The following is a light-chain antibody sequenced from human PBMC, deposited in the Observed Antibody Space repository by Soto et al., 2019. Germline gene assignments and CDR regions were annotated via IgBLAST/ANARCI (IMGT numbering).Light chain of an antibody. J-gene: IGKJ2*01. CDR3: QQYNEWHPYT. V-gene: IGKV3-15*01. CDR2: GAS. CDR1: QSVAYN. Sequence: EILMTQSPVTLSVSPGDSATLSCRASQSVAYNLALYQQKPGQAPRLLIYGASTRDTDIPARFSGSGFGTEVTLTIHSLQSEAFGFYYCQQYNEWHPYTFGQGTKLHI.